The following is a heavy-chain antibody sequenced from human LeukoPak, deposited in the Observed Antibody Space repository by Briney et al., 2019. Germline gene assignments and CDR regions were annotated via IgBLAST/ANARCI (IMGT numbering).Heavy chain of an antibody. J-gene: IGHJ6*03. D-gene: IGHD5-12*01. CDR1: GGSISSYY. V-gene: IGHV4-4*07. CDR2: IYTSGST. CDR3: ARTLSGYDYERPDYYYYYMDV. Sequence: SETLSVTCTVSGGSISSYYWSWIRQPPGKGLEWIGRIYTSGSTNYNPSLKSRVTISVDTSKNQFSLKLSSVTAADTAVYYCARTLSGYDYERPDYYYYYMDVWGKGTTVTVSS.